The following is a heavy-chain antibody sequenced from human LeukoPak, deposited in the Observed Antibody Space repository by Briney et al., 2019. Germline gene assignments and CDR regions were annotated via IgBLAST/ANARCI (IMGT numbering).Heavy chain of an antibody. CDR3: ARGYNSGELDY. Sequence: GGSLRLSCAVSGLTFSRHWMYWVRQAPGKGLVWVSRIGIDGTDTAYADSVKGRFTISRDNAESTLDLQMNSLRVEDTAVYFCARGYNSGELDYWGQGTLVTVSS. V-gene: IGHV3-74*01. J-gene: IGHJ4*02. CDR2: IGIDGTDT. CDR1: GLTFSRHW. D-gene: IGHD5-18*01.